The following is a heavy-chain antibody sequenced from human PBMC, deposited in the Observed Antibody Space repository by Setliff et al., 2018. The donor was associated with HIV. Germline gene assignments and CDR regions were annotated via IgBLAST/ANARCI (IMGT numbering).Heavy chain of an antibody. J-gene: IGHJ3*01. CDR3: ARGGWIRDAFDV. Sequence: SETLSLTCTVSGDSINSGGYYWTWIRQHPGKGLEWNGYIYNSGNTSYNPSLKSRLTISLDTSKNQFSLKLSSVTAADTAVSYCARGGWIRDAFDVWGQGTLVTVSS. V-gene: IGHV4-31*03. CDR1: GDSINSGGYY. D-gene: IGHD5-12*01. CDR2: IYNSGNT.